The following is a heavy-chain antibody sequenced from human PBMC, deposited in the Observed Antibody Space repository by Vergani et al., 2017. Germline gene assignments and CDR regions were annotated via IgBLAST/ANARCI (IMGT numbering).Heavy chain of an antibody. CDR1: GGTFSSYA. CDR2: IIPIFGTA. V-gene: IGHV1-69*01. Sequence: QVQLVQSGAEVKKPGSSVKVSCKASGGTFSSYAISWVRQAPGQGLEWMGGIIPIFGTANYAQKFQGRVTITADESTSTAYMELSSLRSEDTAVYYCARERVAAAGIYYGMDVWGQGTTVTVSS. CDR3: ARERVAAAGIYYGMDV. D-gene: IGHD6-13*01. J-gene: IGHJ6*02.